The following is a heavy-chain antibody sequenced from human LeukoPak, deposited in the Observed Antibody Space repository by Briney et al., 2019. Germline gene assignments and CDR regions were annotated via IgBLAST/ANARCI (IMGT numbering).Heavy chain of an antibody. J-gene: IGHJ4*02. CDR2: ISNSGDAT. CDR1: GFTFSSYA. V-gene: IGHV3-23*01. Sequence: GGSLRLSCAASGFTFSSYAMSWVRQAPGQGLEWVSTISNSGDATFYADAVKGRFTISRDNSKNALYLQMYSLRAEDTAIYYCAKAPPYTKYFDYWSQGTLLTVSS. D-gene: IGHD1-1*01. CDR3: AKAPPYTKYFDY.